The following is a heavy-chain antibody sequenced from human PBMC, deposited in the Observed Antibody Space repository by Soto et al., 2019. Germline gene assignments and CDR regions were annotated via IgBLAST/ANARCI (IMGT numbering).Heavy chain of an antibody. CDR2: ILHTGST. J-gene: IGHJ4*02. CDR1: GASISTGNL. CDR3: ARNGAYSMDY. Sequence: SETLSLTCAVSGASISTGNLWSWVRQPPGKGLEWIGEILHTGSTTYNPSLKSRVTMSADKSKNQLSLKLTSVTATDTAIYYCARNGAYSMDYWGQGILVTVSS. D-gene: IGHD5-12*01. V-gene: IGHV4-4*02.